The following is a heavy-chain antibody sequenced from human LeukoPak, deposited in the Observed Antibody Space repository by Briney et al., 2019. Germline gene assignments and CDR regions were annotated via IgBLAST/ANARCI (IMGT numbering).Heavy chain of an antibody. CDR1: GYSFTGYW. CDR2: IYPGDSDT. V-gene: IGHV5-51*01. CDR3: ARRLSTYYYDSSGYAFFDY. Sequence: GESLKISCKGSGYSFTGYWIGWVRQMPGKGLEWMGIIYPGDSDTRYSPSFQGQVTISADKSISTAYLQWSSLKASDTAMYYCARRLSTYYYDSSGYAFFDYWGQGTLVTVSS. D-gene: IGHD3-22*01. J-gene: IGHJ4*02.